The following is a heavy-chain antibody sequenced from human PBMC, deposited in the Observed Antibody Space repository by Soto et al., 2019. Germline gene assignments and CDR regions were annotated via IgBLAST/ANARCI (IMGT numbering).Heavy chain of an antibody. J-gene: IGHJ6*03. D-gene: IGHD3-3*01. CDR2: MNPNSGNT. CDR3: ARVRYDFWSGYYYSSDYYYYYMDV. V-gene: IGHV1-8*01. Sequence: ASVKVSCKASGYTFTSYDINWVRQATGQGLEWMGWMNPNSGNTGYAQKFQGRVTMTRNTSISTAYMELSSLRSEDTAVYYCARVRYDFWSGYYYSSDYYYYYMDVWGKGTTVTVSS. CDR1: GYTFTSYD.